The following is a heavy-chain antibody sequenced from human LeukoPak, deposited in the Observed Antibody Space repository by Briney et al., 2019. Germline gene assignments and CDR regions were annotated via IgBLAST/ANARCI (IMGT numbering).Heavy chain of an antibody. V-gene: IGHV4-59*01. D-gene: IGHD3-22*01. CDR1: GGSISSYY. Sequence: SETLSLTCTVSGGSISSYYWSWIRQPPGKGLEWIGYIYYSGSTNYNPSLKSRVTISVDTSKNQFSLKLSSVTAADTAVYYCARGVYYDSSGYPHPLFDYWGQGTLVTVSS. CDR3: ARGVYYDSSGYPHPLFDY. J-gene: IGHJ4*02. CDR2: IYYSGST.